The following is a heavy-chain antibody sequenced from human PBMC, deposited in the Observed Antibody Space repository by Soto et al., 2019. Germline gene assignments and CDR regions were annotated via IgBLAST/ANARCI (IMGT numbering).Heavy chain of an antibody. Sequence: GGSLRLSCAASGFTFSAYAMGWVRQAPGQGLEWVSGITGSDDDTYNADSVKGRFTISRDNSKNTLYLQMNSLRGEDAAVYYCAKGSRPSRPYFYAFWGQGTLVTVSS. J-gene: IGHJ4*02. CDR2: ITGSDDDT. CDR1: GFTFSAYA. D-gene: IGHD3-10*01. V-gene: IGHV3-23*01. CDR3: AKGSRPSRPYFYAF.